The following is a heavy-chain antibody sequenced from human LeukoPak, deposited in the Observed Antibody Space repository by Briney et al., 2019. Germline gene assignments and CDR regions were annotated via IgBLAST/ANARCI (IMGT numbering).Heavy chain of an antibody. CDR1: GFTFSSYW. V-gene: IGHV3-74*01. CDR3: ARDLFPYYYDSSGYFFDY. CDR2: INGDGSST. D-gene: IGHD3-22*01. J-gene: IGHJ4*02. Sequence: GGSLRLSCAASGFTFSSYWMHWVRQAPGKGLVWVSRINGDGSSTSYADSVKGRFTISRDNAKNTLYLQMNSLRAEDTAVYYCARDLFPYYYDSSGYFFDYWGQGTLVTVSS.